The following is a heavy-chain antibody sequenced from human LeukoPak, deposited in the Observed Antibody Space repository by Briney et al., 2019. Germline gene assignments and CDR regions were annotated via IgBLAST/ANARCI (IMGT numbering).Heavy chain of an antibody. V-gene: IGHV3-21*01. CDR3: ARAGVMVVVPAATWYYGMDV. D-gene: IGHD2-2*01. J-gene: IGHJ6*02. CDR2: ISSSSSYI. CDR1: GFTFSSYS. Sequence: GGSLRLSCAASGFTFSSYSMNWVRQAPGKGLEWVSSISSSSSYIYYADSVKGRFTISRDNAKNSLYLQMNSLRAEDTAAYYCARAGVMVVVPAATWYYGMDVWGQGTTVTVSS.